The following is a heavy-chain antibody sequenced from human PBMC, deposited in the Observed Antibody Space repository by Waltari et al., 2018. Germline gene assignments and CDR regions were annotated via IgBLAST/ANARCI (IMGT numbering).Heavy chain of an antibody. CDR1: GYTFTDYY. CDR3: ARSVRGTGNYFDY. D-gene: IGHD1-1*01. CDR2: IIPIFGTA. J-gene: IGHJ4*02. Sequence: VQLVQSGAEVKKPGATVKISCKVSGYTFTDYYMHWVQQAPGQGLEWMGGIIPIFGTANYAQKFQGRVTITADESTSTAYMELSSLRSEDTAVYYCARSVRGTGNYFDYWGQGTLVTVSS. V-gene: IGHV1-69*13.